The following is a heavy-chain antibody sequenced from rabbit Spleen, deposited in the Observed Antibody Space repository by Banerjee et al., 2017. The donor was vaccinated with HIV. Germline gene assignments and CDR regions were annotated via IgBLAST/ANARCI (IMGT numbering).Heavy chain of an antibody. CDR2: INIVTGKS. Sequence: QEQLVESGGGLVKPEGSLTLTCKASGVSFSDKDVMCWVRQAPGKGLEWIACINIVTGKSVYASWAKGRFIMSRTSSTTVTLQMTSLTAADTATYFCARDTSSSFSSYGMDLWGQGTLVTVS. V-gene: IGHV1S45*01. CDR3: ARDTSSSFSSYGMDL. D-gene: IGHD1-1*01. CDR1: GVSFSDKDV. J-gene: IGHJ6*01.